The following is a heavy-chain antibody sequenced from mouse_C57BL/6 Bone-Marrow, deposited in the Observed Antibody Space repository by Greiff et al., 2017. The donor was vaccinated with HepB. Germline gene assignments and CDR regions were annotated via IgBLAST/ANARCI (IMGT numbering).Heavy chain of an antibody. D-gene: IGHD2-12*01. Sequence: QVHVKQSGAELVKPGASVKISCKASGYAFSSYWMNWVKQRPGKGLEWIGQIYPGDGDTNYNGKFKGKATLTADKSSSTAYMQLSSLTSEDSAVYFCARSNYSFYYFDYWGQGTTLTVSS. CDR1: GYAFSSYW. V-gene: IGHV1-80*01. J-gene: IGHJ2*01. CDR3: ARSNYSFYYFDY. CDR2: IYPGDGDT.